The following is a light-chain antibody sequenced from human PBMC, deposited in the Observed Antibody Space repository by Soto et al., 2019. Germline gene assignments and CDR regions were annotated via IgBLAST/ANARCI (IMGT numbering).Light chain of an antibody. Sequence: QSVLAQPPSASGSPGQSVTISCTGTSSDVGRYNYVSWYQQHPGKAPNLMIYDVSKRPSGVPDRFSGSKSGNTASLTVSGLQAEDEADYYCSSFAGNNIMVFGGGTKLTVL. V-gene: IGLV2-8*01. CDR2: DVS. J-gene: IGLJ2*01. CDR3: SSFAGNNIMV. CDR1: SSDVGRYNY.